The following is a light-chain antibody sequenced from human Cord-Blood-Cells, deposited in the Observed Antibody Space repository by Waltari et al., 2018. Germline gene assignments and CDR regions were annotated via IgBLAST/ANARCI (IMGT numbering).Light chain of an antibody. CDR2: EVS. CDR3: CSYAGSSTWV. Sequence: QSALTQPASVSGSPGPSITISCPGTSSAVGRYNLVPWYQQHPGKAPKLMIYEVSKRPSGVSNRFSGSKSGNTASLTISGLQAEDEADYYCCSYAGSSTWVFGGGTKLTVL. CDR1: SSAVGRYNL. J-gene: IGLJ3*02. V-gene: IGLV2-23*02.